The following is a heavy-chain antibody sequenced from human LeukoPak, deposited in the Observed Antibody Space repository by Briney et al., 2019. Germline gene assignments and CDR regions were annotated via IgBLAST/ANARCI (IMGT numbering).Heavy chain of an antibody. J-gene: IGHJ4*02. V-gene: IGHV4-59*01. D-gene: IGHD3-22*01. CDR2: IYYSGST. CDR3: ARGADSSGYYSIFYFDY. Sequence: VKPSETLSLTCTVSGGSISSYYWNWIRQPPGKGLEWIGYIYYSGSTNYNPSLKSRVTISVDTSKNQFSLKLSSVTAADTAVYYCARGADSSGYYSIFYFDYWGQGTLVTVSS. CDR1: GGSISSYY.